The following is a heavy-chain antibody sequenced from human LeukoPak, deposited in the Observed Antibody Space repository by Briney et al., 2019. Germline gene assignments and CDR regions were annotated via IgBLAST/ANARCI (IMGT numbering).Heavy chain of an antibody. J-gene: IGHJ1*01. D-gene: IGHD2-2*02. CDR2: ISAYNGNT. CDR3: ARDLEDIVVVPAAIVYFQH. Sequence: ASVKVSCKASGYTFTIYGISWVRQAPGQGLEWMGWISAYNGNTNYAQKLQGRVTMTTDTSTSTAYMELRSLRSDDTAVYYCARDLEDIVVVPAAIVYFQHWGQGTLVTVSS. V-gene: IGHV1-18*04. CDR1: GYTFTIYG.